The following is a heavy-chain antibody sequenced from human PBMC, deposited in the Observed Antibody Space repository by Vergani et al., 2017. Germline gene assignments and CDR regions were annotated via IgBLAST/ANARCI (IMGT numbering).Heavy chain of an antibody. CDR1: GYTFTSYG. D-gene: IGHD6-19*01. V-gene: IGHV1-18*01. CDR3: ARDLPGGQWLVKGAFDI. J-gene: IGHJ3*02. CDR2: ISAYNGNT. Sequence: QVQLVQSGAEVKKPGASVKVSCKASGYTFTSYGISWVRQAPGQGLEWMGWISAYNGNTNYAQKLQGRVTMTTDTSTSTAYMERRSLRSDDTAVYYCARDLPGGQWLVKGAFDIWGQGTMVTVSS.